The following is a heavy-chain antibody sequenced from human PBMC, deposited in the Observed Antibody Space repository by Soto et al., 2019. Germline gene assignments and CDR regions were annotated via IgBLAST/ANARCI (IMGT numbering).Heavy chain of an antibody. D-gene: IGHD6-19*01. CDR1: GFTFSSYA. V-gene: IGHV3-23*01. CDR3: AKDEGSGWYYFDY. J-gene: IGHJ4*02. Sequence: EVQLLESGGGLVQPGGSLRLSCAASGFTFSSYAMNWVRLAPGKGLEWVSSISGTSGRTYYADSVEGRFTISRDNSKNTLYLQIGSLRAEDTAVYYCAKDEGSGWYYFDYWRQGTLVSVSS. CDR2: ISGTSGRT.